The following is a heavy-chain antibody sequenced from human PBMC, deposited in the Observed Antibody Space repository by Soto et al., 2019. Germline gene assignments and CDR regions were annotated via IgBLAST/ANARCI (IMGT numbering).Heavy chain of an antibody. J-gene: IGHJ4*02. V-gene: IGHV3-21*06. CDR3: ARVSGTLERYSDLDY. D-gene: IGHD3-10*01. Sequence: EVQLVESRGGLVKPGGTLRPSCAAAGFIFSSYSMNWVRQAPGKGLEWVSSISPRSDYIYFADSMRGRFTISRDNAQNSLYLHMNNLRAEDTAVYHCARVSGTLERYSDLDYWGQGTLVTVSS. CDR2: ISPRSDYI. CDR1: GFIFSSYS.